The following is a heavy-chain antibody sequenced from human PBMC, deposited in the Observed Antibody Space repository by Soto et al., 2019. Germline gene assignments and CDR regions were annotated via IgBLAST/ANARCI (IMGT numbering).Heavy chain of an antibody. V-gene: IGHV6-1*01. D-gene: IGHD6-13*01. CDR2: TYYRSKWYN. CDR1: GDSVSSNSAA. CDR3: AREGEAAAGTNYYYYMDV. Sequence: SQTLSLTCAISGDSVSSNSAAWNWIRQSPSRGLEWLGRTYYRSKWYNDYAVSVKSRITINPDTSKNQFSLQLNSVTPEDTAVYYCAREGEAAAGTNYYYYMDVWGKGTTVTVSS. J-gene: IGHJ6*03.